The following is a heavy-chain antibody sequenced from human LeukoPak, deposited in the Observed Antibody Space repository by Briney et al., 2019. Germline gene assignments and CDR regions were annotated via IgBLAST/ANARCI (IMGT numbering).Heavy chain of an antibody. J-gene: IGHJ3*02. V-gene: IGHV4-59*01. CDR2: IFYSGST. Sequence: SETLSLTCTVSGGSISSYYWSWIRQPPGKGLEWIGYIFYSGSTNYNPSLKTRVTISVDTSKTQFSLKLSSVTAADTPVYYCARRVEWCRELYIRDAFDIWGQGTMVTVSS. CDR3: ARRVEWCRELYIRDAFDI. CDR1: GGSISSYY. D-gene: IGHD3-10*01.